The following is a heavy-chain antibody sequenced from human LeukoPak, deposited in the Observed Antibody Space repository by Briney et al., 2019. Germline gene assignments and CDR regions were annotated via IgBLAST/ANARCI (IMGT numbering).Heavy chain of an antibody. CDR3: ARETYYYDSSGYLTIDY. CDR1: GSSIISGYY. V-gene: IGHV4-38-2*02. J-gene: IGHJ4*02. CDR2: IYHSGST. Sequence: PSEPLSLPCTVSGSSIISGYYWGWIRQPPGKGLEWVGSIYHSGSTYYNPSLKSRVTISVDTSKNQFSLKLSSVTAADTAVYYCARETYYYDSSGYLTIDYWGQGTLVTVSS. D-gene: IGHD3-22*01.